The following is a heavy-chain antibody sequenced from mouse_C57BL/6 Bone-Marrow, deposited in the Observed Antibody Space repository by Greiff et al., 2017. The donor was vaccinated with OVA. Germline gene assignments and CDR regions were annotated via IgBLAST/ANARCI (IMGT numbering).Heavy chain of an antibody. D-gene: IGHD3-2*02. CDR2: IYPGSGST. Sequence: QVQLQQPGAELVKPGASVKMSCKASGYTFTSYWITWVKQRPGQGLEWIGDIYPGSGSTNYNEKFKGKATLTVDTSSSTAYMQLSSLTSEDSAVYDGARRVDQDSSGYVGYWGQGTTLTVSS. CDR3: ARRVDQDSSGYVGY. J-gene: IGHJ2*01. CDR1: GYTFTSYW. V-gene: IGHV1-55*01.